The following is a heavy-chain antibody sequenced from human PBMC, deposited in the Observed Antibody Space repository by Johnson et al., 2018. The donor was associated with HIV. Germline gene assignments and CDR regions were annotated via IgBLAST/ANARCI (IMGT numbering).Heavy chain of an antibody. J-gene: IGHJ3*01. V-gene: IGHV3-74*01. D-gene: IGHD7-27*01. CDR1: GFSFSNYW. CDR2: ITSDRSST. Sequence: VQLVESGGDLVQPGGSLRLSCVVSGFSFSNYWMEWVRQAPGKGLVWVSRITSDRSSTTYADSVKGRFTISSDNSKNTLYLQMNSLRAEDTAVYYCARVGLTGAQTVEAFDFWGPGTLVTVSS. CDR3: ARVGLTGAQTVEAFDF.